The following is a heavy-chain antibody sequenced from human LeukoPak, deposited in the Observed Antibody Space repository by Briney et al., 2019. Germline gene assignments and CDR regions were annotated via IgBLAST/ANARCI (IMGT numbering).Heavy chain of an antibody. Sequence: PSQTLSPTYTVSGRSISSGSYYWSWIQEPAGKGLAWFGRIYTSGSTNYNPSLKSRVTISVDTSKNQFSLKLSSVTAADTAVYYCASGIAAAGTRGFDPWGQGTLVTVSS. D-gene: IGHD6-13*01. V-gene: IGHV4-61*02. CDR2: IYTSGST. CDR3: ASGIAAAGTRGFDP. CDR1: GRSISSGSYY. J-gene: IGHJ5*02.